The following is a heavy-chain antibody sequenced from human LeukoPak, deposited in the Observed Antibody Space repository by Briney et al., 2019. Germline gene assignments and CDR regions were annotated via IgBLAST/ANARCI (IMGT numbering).Heavy chain of an antibody. CDR1: GDSINTYF. V-gene: IGHV4-59*01. D-gene: IGHD6-19*01. CDR2: ISHSGST. J-gene: IGHJ1*01. Sequence: PSETLSLTCNVSGDSINTYFWNWIRQPPGKGLEGLGYISHSGSTNYNPSLKSRLTMSVDMSKNQFSLRLTSATAADTAVYFCAKSGWLRRAFFQDWGQGILVTVSS. CDR3: AKSGWLRRAFFQD.